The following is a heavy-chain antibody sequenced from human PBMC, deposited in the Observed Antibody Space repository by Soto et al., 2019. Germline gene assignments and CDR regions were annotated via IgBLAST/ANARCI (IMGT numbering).Heavy chain of an antibody. CDR1: GFTFSSYA. CDR2: ISGSGGST. J-gene: IGHJ3*02. Sequence: GGSLRLSCAASGFTFSSYAMSWVRQAPGKGLEWVSAISGSGGSTYYADSVKGRFTISRDNSKNTLYLQMNSLRAEDTAVYYCAKWGRYCSGGSCYYDASFDIWGQGTMVTVSS. V-gene: IGHV3-23*01. D-gene: IGHD2-15*01. CDR3: AKWGRYCSGGSCYYDASFDI.